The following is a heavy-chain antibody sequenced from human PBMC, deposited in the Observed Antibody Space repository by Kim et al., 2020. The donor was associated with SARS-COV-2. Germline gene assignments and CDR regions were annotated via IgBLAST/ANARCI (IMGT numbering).Heavy chain of an antibody. J-gene: IGHJ4*02. V-gene: IGHV3-9*01. CDR3: AKARPIGVSYYYFDS. D-gene: IGHD3-10*01. Sequence: ADSGKARMNISRDNAQTSLFLQINSLRSEDTAVYYCAKARPIGVSYYYFDSWGQGTLVTVAS.